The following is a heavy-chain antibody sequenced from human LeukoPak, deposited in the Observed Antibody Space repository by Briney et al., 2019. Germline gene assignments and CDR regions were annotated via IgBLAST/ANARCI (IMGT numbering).Heavy chain of an antibody. V-gene: IGHV4-39*01. CDR2: IYYSGAT. CDR3: ARQFYGSDVFEI. D-gene: IGHD4-17*01. Sequence: PSETLSLTCTVSGGPISSSGYYWGWIRQPPGKGLEWIGSIYYSGATYYNPSLKSRVSISVDTSKNQFSLKLSSVTAADTAVYYCARQFYGSDVFEIWGQGTMVTVSS. CDR1: GGPISSSGYY. J-gene: IGHJ3*02.